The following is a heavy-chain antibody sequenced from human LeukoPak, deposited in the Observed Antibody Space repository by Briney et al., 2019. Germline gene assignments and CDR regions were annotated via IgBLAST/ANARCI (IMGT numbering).Heavy chain of an antibody. CDR2: ISSSSSYI. CDR1: GFTFSSYS. V-gene: IGHV3-21*01. Sequence: KPGGSLRLSCAASGFTFSSYSMNWVRQAPGKGLEWVSSISSSSSYIYYADSVKGRFTISRDSAKNSLYLQMNSLRAEDTAVYYCARGTPGSGSYKAFDYWGQGTLVTVSS. CDR3: ARGTPGSGSYKAFDY. D-gene: IGHD3-10*01. J-gene: IGHJ4*02.